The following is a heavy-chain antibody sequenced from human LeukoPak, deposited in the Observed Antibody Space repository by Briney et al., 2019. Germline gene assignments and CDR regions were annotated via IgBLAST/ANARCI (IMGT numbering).Heavy chain of an antibody. V-gene: IGHV3-48*04. CDR2: ISRSGSAI. Sequence: GGSLRLSCTASGFTFSSYSINWVRQAPGKGLEWVSYISRSGSAIYYADSVKGRFTISRDNAKNSLYLQMNSLRAEDTAVYYCARQPTAAGSQWGQGTLVTVSS. CDR1: GFTFSSYS. CDR3: ARQPTAAGSQ. D-gene: IGHD6-13*01. J-gene: IGHJ4*02.